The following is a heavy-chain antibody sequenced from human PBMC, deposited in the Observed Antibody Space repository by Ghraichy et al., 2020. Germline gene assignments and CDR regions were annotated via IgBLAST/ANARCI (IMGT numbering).Heavy chain of an antibody. J-gene: IGHJ4*02. Sequence: LSLTCTVSGGSISSYYWSWIRQPPGKGLEWIGYIYYSGSTNYNPSLKSRVTISVDTSKNQFSLKLSSATAADTAVYYCALYDFWSGHAGYWGQGTLVTVSS. D-gene: IGHD3-3*01. CDR3: ALYDFWSGHAGY. CDR2: IYYSGST. CDR1: GGSISSYY. V-gene: IGHV4-59*01.